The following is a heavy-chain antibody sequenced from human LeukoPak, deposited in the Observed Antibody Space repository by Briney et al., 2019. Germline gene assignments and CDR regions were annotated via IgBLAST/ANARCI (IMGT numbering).Heavy chain of an antibody. D-gene: IGHD4-17*01. J-gene: IGHJ4*02. CDR3: AKATTHDYGDYVSY. V-gene: IGHV3-23*01. CDR2: ISGSGGST. Sequence: GGSLRLSCAASGFIFSSYWMSWVRQAPGKGLEWVSAISGSGGSTYYADSVKGRFTISRDNSKNTLYLQMNSLRAEDTAVYYCAKATTHDYGDYVSYWGQGTLVTVSS. CDR1: GFIFSSYW.